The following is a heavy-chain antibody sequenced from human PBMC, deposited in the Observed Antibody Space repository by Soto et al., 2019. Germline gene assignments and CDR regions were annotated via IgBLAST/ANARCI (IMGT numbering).Heavy chain of an antibody. J-gene: IGHJ3*02. V-gene: IGHV3-48*02. D-gene: IGHD3-3*01. Sequence: GSLRLSCAASGFTFSSYSMNWVRQAPGKGLEWVSYISSSSSTIYYADSVKGRFTISRDNAKNSLYLQMNSLRDEDTAVYYCARDTETVLRFLEWLPKKNAFDIWGQGTMVTVSS. CDR3: ARDTETVLRFLEWLPKKNAFDI. CDR2: ISSSSSTI. CDR1: GFTFSSYS.